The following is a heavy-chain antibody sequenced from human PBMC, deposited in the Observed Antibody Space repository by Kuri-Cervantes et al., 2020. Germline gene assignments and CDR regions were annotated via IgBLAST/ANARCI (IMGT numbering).Heavy chain of an antibody. CDR2: INRGGST. CDR3: ARGSIRGHFDY. J-gene: IGHJ4*02. V-gene: IGHV4-34*01. D-gene: IGHD2-21*01. CDR1: GGSFSGYY. Sequence: SQTLSLTCAVYGGSFSGYYWSWIRQPPGKGLEWIGEINRGGSTNYNPSLKSRVTISVDTSKNQFSLELSSVTTADTAVYYCARGSIRGHFDYWGQGTLVTVSS.